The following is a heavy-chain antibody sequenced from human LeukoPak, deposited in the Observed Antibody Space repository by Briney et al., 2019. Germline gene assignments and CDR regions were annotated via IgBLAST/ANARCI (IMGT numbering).Heavy chain of an antibody. J-gene: IGHJ4*02. D-gene: IGHD2-2*01. CDR1: GFTFSTYA. CDR2: TSSDENFK. CDR3: ARDPVPAAARHFDY. V-gene: IGHV3-30-3*01. Sequence: PGGSLRLSCAASGFTFSTYAMSWVRQAPGKGLEWVAVTSSDENFKYYADSVRGRLTISRDNSKNTLYLQMNSLRAEDTGVYYCARDPVPAAARHFDYWGRGTLVTVSS.